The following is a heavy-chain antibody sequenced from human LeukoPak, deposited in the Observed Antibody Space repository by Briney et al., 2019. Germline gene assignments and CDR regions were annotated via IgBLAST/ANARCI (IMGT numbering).Heavy chain of an antibody. CDR1: GGSFSGYY. D-gene: IGHD2-21*02. Sequence: SETLSLTCAAYGGSFSGYYWSWIRQPPGKGLEWIGEINHSGSTNYNPSLKSRVTISVDTSKNQFSLKLSSVTAADTAVYYCARGLSAIVHWGQGTLVTVSS. J-gene: IGHJ4*02. CDR2: INHSGST. V-gene: IGHV4-34*01. CDR3: ARGLSAIVH.